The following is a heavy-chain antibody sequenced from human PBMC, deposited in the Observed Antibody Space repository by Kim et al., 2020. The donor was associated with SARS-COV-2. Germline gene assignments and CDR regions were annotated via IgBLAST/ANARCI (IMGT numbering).Heavy chain of an antibody. Sequence: GGSLRLSCAASGFTFSSYDMHWVRQATGKGLEWVSAIGTAGDTYYPGSVKGRFTISRENAKNSLYLQMNSLRAGDTAVYYCARGYSGSWYWAFDIWGQGTMVTVSS. CDR2: IGTAGDT. J-gene: IGHJ3*02. CDR1: GFTFSSYD. V-gene: IGHV3-13*01. D-gene: IGHD6-13*01. CDR3: ARGYSGSWYWAFDI.